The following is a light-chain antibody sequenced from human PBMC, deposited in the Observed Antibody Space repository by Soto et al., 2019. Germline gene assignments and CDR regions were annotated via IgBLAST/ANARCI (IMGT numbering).Light chain of an antibody. J-gene: IGLJ1*01. CDR2: RNN. CDR3: AAWDDSLSGFYV. Sequence: QSVLTQPPSASGTPGQRVTISCSGSSSNIGSNYVYWYQQLPGTAPKLLIYRNNQPPSGVPDRFSGSKSGTSASLAISGLRSEDEADYYCAAWDDSLSGFYVFGTGTKLTVL. CDR1: SSNIGSNY. V-gene: IGLV1-47*01.